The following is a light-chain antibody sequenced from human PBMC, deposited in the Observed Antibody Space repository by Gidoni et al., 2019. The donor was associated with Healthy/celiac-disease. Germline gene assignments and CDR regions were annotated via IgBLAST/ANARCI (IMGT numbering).Light chain of an antibody. Sequence: DIVMTQSPDSLAVSLGERATINCKSSQSVLYSSNNKNYLAWYQQKPGQPPKLLIYWASTRESGVPDRFSGSGSGTDFTLTISSLQDEDVAVYYCQQYYSTPPGVFTFGPGTKVDIK. V-gene: IGKV4-1*01. J-gene: IGKJ3*01. CDR3: QQYYSTPPGVFT. CDR2: WAS. CDR1: QSVLYSSNNKNY.